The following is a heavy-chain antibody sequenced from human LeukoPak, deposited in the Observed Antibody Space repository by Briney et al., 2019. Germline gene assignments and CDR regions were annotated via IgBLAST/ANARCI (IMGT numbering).Heavy chain of an antibody. CDR1: GFTFSGDW. J-gene: IGHJ6*04. D-gene: IGHD3-10*01. V-gene: IGHV3-7*01. CDR2: IKQDGGEK. Sequence: GGSLRLSCAAFGFTFSGDWMSWLCQAPGKGLEWVANIKQDGGEKYYVDSVKGRFTISRDNAKNSLYLQMNSLRAEDTAVYYCARDRGFGQADVWGKGTTVTVSS. CDR3: ARDRGFGQADV.